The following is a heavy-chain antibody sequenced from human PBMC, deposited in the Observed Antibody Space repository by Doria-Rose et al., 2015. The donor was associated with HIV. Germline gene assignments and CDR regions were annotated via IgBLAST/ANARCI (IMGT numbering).Heavy chain of an antibody. V-gene: IGHV3-49*03. J-gene: IGHJ4*02. CDR1: GYTFGDHA. D-gene: IGHD1-26*01. CDR3: ARVGWELLYFFDY. CDR2: IRSKAYGGTK. Sequence: GYTFGDHAMSWFRQASGKGLEWIGFIRSKAYGGTKEYAASVKGRVTISRDDSKSIAYLQLNSLKTEDTAVYSCARVGWELLYFFDYWGQGTLVTVSS.